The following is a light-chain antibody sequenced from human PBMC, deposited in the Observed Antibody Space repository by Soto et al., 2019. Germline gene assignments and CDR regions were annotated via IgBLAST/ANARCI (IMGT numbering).Light chain of an antibody. CDR2: AAS. CDR1: HGISNY. V-gene: IGKV1-27*01. J-gene: IGKJ5*01. CDR3: QKYDSALIT. Sequence: DTQMTQSPSSLSASVGDRVTIACRASHGISNYLAWYQQKPGKLPKLLIYAASTLQSGVPSRFSGSGSGTDFTLTISSLQPEDVATYYCQKYDSALITFGQGTRLEI.